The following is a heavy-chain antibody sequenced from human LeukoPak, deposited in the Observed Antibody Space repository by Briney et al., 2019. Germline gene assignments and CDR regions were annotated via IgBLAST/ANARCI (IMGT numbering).Heavy chain of an antibody. CDR3: AKDRGY. Sequence: GGSLRLSCAASGFTFSNFPMMWVRQAPGKGLEWVSAISDSGDSTHSADSVKGRFSISRDNSNNTLYLQMNSLRTEDTAVYYCAKDRGYWGQGTLVTVSS. V-gene: IGHV3-23*01. J-gene: IGHJ4*02. CDR2: ISDSGDST. CDR1: GFTFSNFP.